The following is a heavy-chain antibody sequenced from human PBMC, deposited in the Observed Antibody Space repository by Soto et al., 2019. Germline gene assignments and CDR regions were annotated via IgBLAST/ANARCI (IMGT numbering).Heavy chain of an antibody. CDR2: IYYSGST. CDR3: ATTPIGDTAMVEYGMDV. J-gene: IGHJ6*02. V-gene: IGHV4-39*01. CDR1: SGAISGRCYD. Sequence: SYTRYLGCTEPSGAISGRCYDWGWMRAPPGKGLEWIGSIYYSGSTYYNPSLKSRVTISVDTSKNQFSLKLSSVTAADTAVYYCATTPIGDTAMVEYGMDVWGQGTTVS. D-gene: IGHD5-18*01.